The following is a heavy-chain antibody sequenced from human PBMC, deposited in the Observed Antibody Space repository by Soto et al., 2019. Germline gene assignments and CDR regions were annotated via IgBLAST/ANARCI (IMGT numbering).Heavy chain of an antibody. J-gene: IGHJ4*02. V-gene: IGHV2-26*01. CDR2: IFSNDEK. CDR3: ARIMDPKWSSSPFDY. CDR1: GFSLSNARMG. Sequence: SGPTLVNPTDTLTLTCTVSGFSLSNARMGVSWSRQPPGNSLEWLAHIFSNDEKSYSTSLKSRLTISKDTSKSQVVLTMTNMQPVDTETYYCARIMDPKWSSSPFDYWGQGTRVTVSS. D-gene: IGHD2-15*01.